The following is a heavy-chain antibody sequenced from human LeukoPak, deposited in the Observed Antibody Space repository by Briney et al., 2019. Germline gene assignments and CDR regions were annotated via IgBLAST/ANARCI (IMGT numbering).Heavy chain of an antibody. Sequence: PGGSLRLSCAASGFTFSSYAMSWVRQAPGKGLEWVSAISGSGGSTYYADSVKGRFTISRDNSKNTLYLQMNSLRAEDTAMYYCARSELLWFGKVNSGFDFWGQGTLVTVSS. J-gene: IGHJ4*02. CDR2: ISGSGGST. V-gene: IGHV3-23*01. CDR1: GFTFSSYA. CDR3: ARSELLWFGKVNSGFDF. D-gene: IGHD3-10*01.